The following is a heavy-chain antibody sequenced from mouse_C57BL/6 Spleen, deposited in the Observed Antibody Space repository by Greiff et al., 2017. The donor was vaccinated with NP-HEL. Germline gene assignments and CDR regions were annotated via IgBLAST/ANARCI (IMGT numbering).Heavy chain of an antibody. Sequence: QVQLQQPGAELVRPGSSVKLSCKASGYTFTSYWMHWVKQRPIQGLEWIGNIDPSDSETHYTQKFKDKATLTVDKSSSTAYMQLSSLTSEDSAVYYCARGDYGNPIYFDYWGQGTTLTVSS. CDR2: IDPSDSET. J-gene: IGHJ2*01. D-gene: IGHD2-1*01. CDR3: ARGDYGNPIYFDY. V-gene: IGHV1-52*01. CDR1: GYTFTSYW.